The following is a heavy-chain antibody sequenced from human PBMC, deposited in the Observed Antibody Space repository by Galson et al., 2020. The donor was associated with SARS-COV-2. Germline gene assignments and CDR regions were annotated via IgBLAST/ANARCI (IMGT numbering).Heavy chain of an antibody. CDR2: SRNKARGYTT. CDR1: GFIFSYHL. V-gene: IGHV3-72*01. J-gene: IGHJ4*02. CDR3: GAGKTGSSPFDS. Sequence: GGSLRLSCAASGFIFSYHLMDWVRQAPGKGREWISRSRNKARGYTTEYAASVKGRFTISRDDSENFLYLQMNNLKIDDTALYYCGAGKTGSSPFDSWGQGTLVTVSS. D-gene: IGHD1-26*01.